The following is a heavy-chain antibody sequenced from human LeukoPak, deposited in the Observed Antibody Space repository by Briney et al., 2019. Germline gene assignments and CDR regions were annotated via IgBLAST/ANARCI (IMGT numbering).Heavy chain of an antibody. CDR1: GGSISSSNW. V-gene: IGHV4-4*02. CDR2: IYHSGST. CDR3: ARGCSGGACPSDY. D-gene: IGHD2-15*01. Sequence: PSETLSLTCAVSGGSISSSNWWTWVRQPPGKGLEWIGEIYHSGSTNYNPSLKSRVTISVDKSENQFSLNLTSVTGADTAVYYCARGCSGGACPSDYWGQGTLVTVSS. J-gene: IGHJ4*02.